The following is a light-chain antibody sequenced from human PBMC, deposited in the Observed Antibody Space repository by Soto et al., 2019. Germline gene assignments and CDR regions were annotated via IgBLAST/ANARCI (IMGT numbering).Light chain of an antibody. CDR2: GVS. CDR3: QQYSDFPYT. J-gene: IGKJ2*01. Sequence: EIVLTQSPGTLSLSPRERATLSCRASQRISSRNLAWYQQKPGQAPRLLIYGVSSRATGIPDRFSGSGSVTDLTLTSNRREPEDLAVYYCQQYSDFPYTFGQGTKLEVK. V-gene: IGKV3-20*01. CDR1: QRISSRN.